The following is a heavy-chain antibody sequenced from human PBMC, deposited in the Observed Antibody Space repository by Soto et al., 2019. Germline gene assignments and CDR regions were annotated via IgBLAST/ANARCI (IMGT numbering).Heavy chain of an antibody. D-gene: IGHD3-22*01. CDR1: GFTFRNAW. V-gene: IGHV3-15*01. Sequence: EVQLVESGGGLVKPGGSLRLSCAASGFTFRNAWMSWVRQAPGRGREWVGRIKSKADGGTTDYAAPVQGRFSISRDDSKNTLYLQMNSLKTEDTAVYYCLLNYYDTSGSYPYYFDYWGQGTLVTVSS. CDR3: LLNYYDTSGSYPYYFDY. J-gene: IGHJ4*02. CDR2: IKSKADGGTT.